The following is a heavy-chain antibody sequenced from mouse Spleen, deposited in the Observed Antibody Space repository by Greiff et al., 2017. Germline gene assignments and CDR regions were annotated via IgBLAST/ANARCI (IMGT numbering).Heavy chain of an antibody. CDR3: ARGAGYDDFDY. CDR2: IDPSDSET. CDR1: GYTFTSYW. D-gene: IGHD2-2*01. J-gene: IGHJ2*01. Sequence: QVQLQQPGAELVRPGSSVKLSCKASGYTFTSYWMHWVKQRPIQGLEWIGNIDPSDSETHYNQKFKDKATLTVDKSSSTAYMQLSSLTSEDSAVYYCARGAGYDDFDYWGQGTTLTVSS. V-gene: IGHV1-52*01.